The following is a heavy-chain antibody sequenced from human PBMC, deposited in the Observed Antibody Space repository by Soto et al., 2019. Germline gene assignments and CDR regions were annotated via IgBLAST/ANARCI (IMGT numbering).Heavy chain of an antibody. CDR2: INHSGST. D-gene: IGHD2-15*01. Sequence: QVQLQQWGAGLLKPSETLSLTCAVYGGSFSGYYWSWIRQPPGKGLEWIGEINHSGSTNYNPSLKSRVTISLDTSKNQFSLKLSSVTAADTAVYYCARGWGDIVVVVAATGAFDIWGQGTMVTVSS. CDR1: GGSFSGYY. CDR3: ARGWGDIVVVVAATGAFDI. J-gene: IGHJ3*02. V-gene: IGHV4-34*01.